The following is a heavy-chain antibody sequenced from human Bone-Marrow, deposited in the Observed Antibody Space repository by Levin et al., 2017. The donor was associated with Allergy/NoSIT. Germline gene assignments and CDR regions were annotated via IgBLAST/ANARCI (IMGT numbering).Heavy chain of an antibody. CDR3: TTVSRGITIFGVVIRNTDFDY. J-gene: IGHJ4*02. D-gene: IGHD3-3*01. V-gene: IGHV3-15*01. CDR2: IKSKTDGGTT. CDR1: GFTFSNAW. Sequence: PGGSLRLSCAASGFTFSNAWMSWVRQAPGKGLEWVGRIKSKTDGGTTDYAAPVKGRFTISRDDSKNTLYLQMNSLKTEDTAVYYCTTVSRGITIFGVVIRNTDFDYWGQGTLVTVSS.